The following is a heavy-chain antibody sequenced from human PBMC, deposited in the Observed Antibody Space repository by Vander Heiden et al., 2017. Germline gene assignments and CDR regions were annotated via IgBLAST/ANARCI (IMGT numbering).Heavy chain of an antibody. D-gene: IGHD3-3*01. J-gene: IGHJ6*02. CDR3: ARGRTIFGVVIPRSYYGMDV. V-gene: IGHV3-74*01. Sequence: EVQLVESGGGLVQPGGSLRLSCAASAFTFSSYWMHWVRQAPGKGLVWVSRINSDGSSTSYADSVKGRFTISRDNAKNTLYLQMNSLRAEDTAVYYCARGRTIFGVVIPRSYYGMDVWGQGTTVTVSS. CDR1: AFTFSSYW. CDR2: INSDGSST.